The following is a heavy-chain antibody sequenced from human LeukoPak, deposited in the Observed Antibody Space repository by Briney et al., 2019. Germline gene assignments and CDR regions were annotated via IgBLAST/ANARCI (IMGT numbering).Heavy chain of an antibody. Sequence: SETLSLTCTVSGGSISSSSYYWGWIRQPPGMGLEWIGSIYYSGSAYYNPSLKSRVTISVDTSKNQFSLKLGSVTAADTAVYYCTRTRAGYSSGWSIDYWGQGSLVTVSS. V-gene: IGHV4-39*01. D-gene: IGHD6-19*01. CDR3: TRTRAGYSSGWSIDY. CDR2: IYYSGSA. J-gene: IGHJ4*02. CDR1: GGSISSSSYY.